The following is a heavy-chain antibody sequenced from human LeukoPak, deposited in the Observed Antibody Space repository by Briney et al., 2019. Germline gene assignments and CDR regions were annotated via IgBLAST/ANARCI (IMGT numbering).Heavy chain of an antibody. CDR2: IKQDGSEK. V-gene: IGHV3-7*01. CDR1: GFTFSIYW. J-gene: IGHJ4*02. CDR3: ARDSSPSGY. Sequence: GGSLRLSCAASGFTFSIYWMSWVRQAPGKGLEWVANIKQDGSEKYYVDSVKGRFTISRDNAKNSLYLQMNSLRAEDTAVYYCARDSSPSGYWGQGTLVTVSS. D-gene: IGHD6-6*01.